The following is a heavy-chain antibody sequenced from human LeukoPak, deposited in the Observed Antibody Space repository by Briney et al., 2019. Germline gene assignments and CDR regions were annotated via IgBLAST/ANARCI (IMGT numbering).Heavy chain of an antibody. J-gene: IGHJ1*01. Sequence: GGSLRLSCAASGFTFSSYWMRWVHQAPGKGLVWVSRINSDGSSTSYADSVKGRFTISRDNAKNTLYLQMNSLRAEDTAVYYCARGSTGTYYYDSSGYYSEYFQHWGQGTLVTVSS. CDR2: INSDGSST. D-gene: IGHD3-22*01. V-gene: IGHV3-74*01. CDR1: GFTFSSYW. CDR3: ARGSTGTYYYDSSGYYSEYFQH.